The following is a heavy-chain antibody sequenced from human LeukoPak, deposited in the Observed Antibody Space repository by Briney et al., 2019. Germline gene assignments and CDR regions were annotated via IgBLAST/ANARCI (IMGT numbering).Heavy chain of an antibody. V-gene: IGHV3-23*01. CDR3: AKDGGLWVSAHWGDS. Sequence: GGSLRLSCAASGFTFSSYTMSWVRQAPGKGLEWVSTITTSDGNTYYADSVKGRFTVSRDNSKNTLYLQMSSLRAEDTAVYYCAKDGGLWVSAHWGDSWGRGTLVTVSS. CDR2: ITTSDGNT. CDR1: GFTFSSYT. J-gene: IGHJ4*02. D-gene: IGHD7-27*01.